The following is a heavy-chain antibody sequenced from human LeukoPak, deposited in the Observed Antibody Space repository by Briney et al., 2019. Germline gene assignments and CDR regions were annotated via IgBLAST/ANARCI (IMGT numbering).Heavy chain of an antibody. J-gene: IGHJ5*02. CDR3: ARGLLVAAAVGLYWFDP. CDR1: GVSISSSNW. V-gene: IGHV4-4*02. Sequence: PSETLSLTCAVHGVSISSSNWWRWVRQPPGKGLEWLGRIFHSGTTDYKTSLKGRVTISVDKSKNQFSLKLTSVTAADTAVYYCARGLLVAAAVGLYWFDPWGQGTLVTVSS. CDR2: IFHSGTT. D-gene: IGHD6-13*01.